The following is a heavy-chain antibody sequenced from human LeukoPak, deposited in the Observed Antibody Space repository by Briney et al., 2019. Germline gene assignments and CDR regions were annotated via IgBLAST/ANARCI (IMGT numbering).Heavy chain of an antibody. Sequence: SETLSLTCTVSGGSISGYYWTWIRQTPAKGLEWIGEMNPSGSTNYNPSLKSRVTISVDTSKNQFSLKLSSVTAADTAVYYCARGRQDVTMIVVVMTAVSYYLDVWGKGTTVTVS. V-gene: IGHV4-34*01. CDR2: MNPSGST. D-gene: IGHD3-22*01. J-gene: IGHJ6*03. CDR3: ARGRQDVTMIVVVMTAVSYYLDV. CDR1: GGSISGYY.